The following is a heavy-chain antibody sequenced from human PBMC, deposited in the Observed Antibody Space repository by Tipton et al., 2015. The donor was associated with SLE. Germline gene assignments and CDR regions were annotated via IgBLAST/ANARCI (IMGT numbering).Heavy chain of an antibody. CDR1: GFTFSSYA. CDR3: ARDSPQGGGAFDI. J-gene: IGHJ3*02. CDR2: ISYDGSNK. D-gene: IGHD3-16*01. V-gene: IGHV3-30*04. Sequence: RSLRLSCAASGFTFSSYAMHWVRQAPGKGLEWVAVISYDGSNKYYADSVKGRFTISRDNSKNTLYLQMNSLRAEDTAVYYCARDSPQGGGAFDIWGQGTMVTVSS.